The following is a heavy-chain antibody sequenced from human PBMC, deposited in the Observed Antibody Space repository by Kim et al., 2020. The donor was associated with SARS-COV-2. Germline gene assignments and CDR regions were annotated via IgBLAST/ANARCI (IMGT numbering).Heavy chain of an antibody. CDR3: ARALGYPTNGDY. V-gene: IGHV1-3*01. CDR2: INAGNGNT. D-gene: IGHD2-8*01. CDR1: GYTFTSYA. Sequence: ASVKVSCKASGYTFTSYAMHWVLQAPGQRLEWMGWINAGNGNTKYSQKFQGRVTITRDTSASTAYMELSSLRSEDTAVYYCARALGYPTNGDYWGQGTLVTVSS. J-gene: IGHJ4*02.